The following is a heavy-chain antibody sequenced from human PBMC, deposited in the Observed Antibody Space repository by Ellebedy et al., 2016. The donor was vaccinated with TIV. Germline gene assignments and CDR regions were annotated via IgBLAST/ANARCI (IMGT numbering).Heavy chain of an antibody. CDR2: IYYSGST. Sequence: SETLSLXCTVSGGSISSSSYYWGWIRQPPGKGLEWIGSIYYSGSTYYNPSLKSRVTISVDTSKNQFSLKLSSVTAADTAVYYCARGFYLGDSGPPEYFQHWGQGTLVTVSS. CDR1: GGSISSSSYY. D-gene: IGHD4-17*01. V-gene: IGHV4-39*07. CDR3: ARGFYLGDSGPPEYFQH. J-gene: IGHJ1*01.